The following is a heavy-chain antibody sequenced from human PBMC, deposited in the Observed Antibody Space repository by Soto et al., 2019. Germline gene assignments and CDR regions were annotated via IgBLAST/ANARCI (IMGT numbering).Heavy chain of an antibody. Sequence: GGSLRLSCAASGVTFSSYWMHWVRQAPGKGLVWVSRINSDGSSTSYADSVKGRFTISRDNAKNTLYLQTNSLRVEDTAVYYCARDDSGYDYYFDYWGQGTLVTVSS. J-gene: IGHJ4*02. V-gene: IGHV3-74*01. CDR2: INSDGSST. D-gene: IGHD5-12*01. CDR1: GVTFSSYW. CDR3: ARDDSGYDYYFDY.